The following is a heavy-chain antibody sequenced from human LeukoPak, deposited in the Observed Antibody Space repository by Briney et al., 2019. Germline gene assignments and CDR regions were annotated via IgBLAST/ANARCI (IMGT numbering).Heavy chain of an antibody. CDR2: IRPYNGYT. D-gene: IGHD5-18*01. J-gene: IGHJ4*02. CDR3: ASTLANSYGYLEDY. CDR1: GDTFTSSG. Sequence: ASVKVSCKASGDTFTSSGISWVRQAPGQGLEWMGWIRPYNGYTRYAQKFQGRVTMTTDTSTRTAYMELRSLRSDGTAMYYCASTLANSYGYLEDYWGQGTLVTVSS. V-gene: IGHV1-18*01.